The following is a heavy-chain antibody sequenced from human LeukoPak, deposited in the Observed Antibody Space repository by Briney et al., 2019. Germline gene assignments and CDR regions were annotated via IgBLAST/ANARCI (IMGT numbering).Heavy chain of an antibody. CDR3: AEDTDIGGGLDY. J-gene: IGHJ4*02. CDR2: INPNSGGT. V-gene: IGHV1-2*02. Sequence: ASVKVSCKASGYTFTGYYMHWVRQAPGQGLEWMGWINPNSGGTNYAQKFQGRVTMTGDTSISTAYMELSRLRSDDTAVYYCAEDTDIGGGLDYWGQGTLVTVSS. D-gene: IGHD5-18*01. CDR1: GYTFTGYY.